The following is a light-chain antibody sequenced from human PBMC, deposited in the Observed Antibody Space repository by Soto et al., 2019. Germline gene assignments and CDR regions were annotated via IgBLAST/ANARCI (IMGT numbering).Light chain of an antibody. Sequence: LSPGERATLSCRASQSVSSSYLAWYQQKPGQAPRLLIYGASSRATGIPDRFSGSGSGTDFTLTISRLETEDFAVYYCQQYGSSPPWTFGQGTKVEIK. CDR3: QQYGSSPPWT. V-gene: IGKV3-20*01. J-gene: IGKJ1*01. CDR2: GAS. CDR1: QSVSSSY.